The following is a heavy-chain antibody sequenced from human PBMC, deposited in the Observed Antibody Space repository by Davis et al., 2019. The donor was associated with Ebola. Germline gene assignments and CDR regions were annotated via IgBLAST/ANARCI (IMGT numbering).Heavy chain of an antibody. D-gene: IGHD3-3*01. V-gene: IGHV1-2*04. J-gene: IGHJ6*02. CDR3: ARDIFPILRFLEGYYGMDV. CDR2: INPNSGGT. Sequence: AASVKVSCKASGYTFTGYYMHWVRQAPGQGLEWMGWINPNSGGTNYAQKFQGWVTMTRDTSISTAYMELRSLRSDDTAVYYCARDIFPILRFLEGYYGMDVRGQGTTVTVSS. CDR1: GYTFTGYY.